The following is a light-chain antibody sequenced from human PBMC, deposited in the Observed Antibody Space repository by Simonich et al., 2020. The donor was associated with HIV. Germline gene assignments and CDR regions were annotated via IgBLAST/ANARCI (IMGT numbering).Light chain of an antibody. CDR3: SSYAGSNNFVV. Sequence: QSALTQPASVSGSPGQSITISCTGTSSDVGGYNYVSWYQQNPGKAPKLMIYDVSNRPSGVSNRFSGSKSGNTASLAVSGLQAEDEADYYCSSYAGSNNFVVFGGGTKLTVL. J-gene: IGLJ2*01. V-gene: IGLV2-14*03. CDR1: SSDVGGYNY. CDR2: DVS.